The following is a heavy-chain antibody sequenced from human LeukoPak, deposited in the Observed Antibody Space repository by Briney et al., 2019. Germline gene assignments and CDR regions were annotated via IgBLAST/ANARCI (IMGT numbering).Heavy chain of an antibody. CDR3: AREGYSSGWAGYYYYYYMDV. CDR2: IRSDGSNK. D-gene: IGHD6-19*01. Sequence: GGSLRLSCAASGFTFGSYGMHWVRQAPGKGLEWVTFIRSDGSNKYYADSVKGRFTISRDNSKNTLYLQMNSLRAEDTAVYYCAREGYSSGWAGYYYYYYMDVWGKGTTVTVSS. V-gene: IGHV3-30*02. CDR1: GFTFGSYG. J-gene: IGHJ6*03.